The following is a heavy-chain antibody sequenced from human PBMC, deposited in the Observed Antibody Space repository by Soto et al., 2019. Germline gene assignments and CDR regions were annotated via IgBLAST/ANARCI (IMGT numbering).Heavy chain of an antibody. V-gene: IGHV1-8*01. D-gene: IGHD3-10*01. J-gene: IGHJ4*02. CDR3: ASHGPGSYGLIHY. Sequence: ASVKVSCKASGYTFTSYDINRVRQATGQGLEWMGWMNPNSGNTGYAQKFQGRVTMTRNTSISTAYMELSSLRSEDTAVYYCASHGPGSYGLIHYWGQGTLVTVSS. CDR1: GYTFTSYD. CDR2: MNPNSGNT.